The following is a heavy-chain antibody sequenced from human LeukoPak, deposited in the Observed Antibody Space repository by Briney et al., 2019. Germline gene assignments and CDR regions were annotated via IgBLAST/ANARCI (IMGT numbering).Heavy chain of an antibody. V-gene: IGHV3-33*06. CDR2: MWYDGSNK. CDR3: AKDRVRHGYPLLSDF. CDR1: GFTFSSYD. J-gene: IGHJ4*02. D-gene: IGHD5-24*01. Sequence: PGRSLRLSCAASGFTFSSYDMHWLRHAPGKGLEGVAVMWYDGSNKYYADSVKGRLTIPRDNSKNTVSLKIHSLSAEDRAVYYCAKDRVRHGYPLLSDFWGQGTVVSV.